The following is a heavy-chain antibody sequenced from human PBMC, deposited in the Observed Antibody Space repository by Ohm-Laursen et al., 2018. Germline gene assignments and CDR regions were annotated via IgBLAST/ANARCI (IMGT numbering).Heavy chain of an antibody. J-gene: IGHJ4*02. CDR2: ISGNGDST. D-gene: IGHD4-17*01. Sequence: GSLRLSCAASGFTFGTYGMSWVRRAPGKGLEWVSAISGNGDSTYYADSVRDRFIISRDNSKNTLYLQMSSLRAEDTAIYYCHKHDYDDYDIDYWGQGTLVTVSS. V-gene: IGHV3-23*01. CDR3: HKHDYDDYDIDY. CDR1: GFTFGTYG.